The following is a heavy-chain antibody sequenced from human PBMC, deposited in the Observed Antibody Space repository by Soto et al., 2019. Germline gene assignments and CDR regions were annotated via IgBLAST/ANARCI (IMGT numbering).Heavy chain of an antibody. J-gene: IGHJ3*02. D-gene: IGHD3-16*01. V-gene: IGHV3-23*01. CDR1: GFTFSSDA. CDR3: AKYSTFGGGSDAFDI. CDR2: ISGSGGST. Sequence: GGSLRLSCAASGFTFSSDAMSWVRQAPGKGLEWVSAISGSGGSTYYADSVKGRFTISRDNSKNTLYLQMNSLRAEDTAVYYCAKYSTFGGGSDAFDIWGQGTMVTVSS.